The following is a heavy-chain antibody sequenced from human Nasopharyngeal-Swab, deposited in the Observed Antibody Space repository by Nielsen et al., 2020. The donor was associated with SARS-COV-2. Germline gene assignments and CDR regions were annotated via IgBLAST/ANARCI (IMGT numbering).Heavy chain of an antibody. Sequence: GESLKISCAASGFIFSIYSMNWVRQAPGKGLEWVSSISSSSNYIYYGDSVKGRFTISRDNTKKSLYLQMNSLRVEDTAVYYCARLGTESYHYYSLDVWGQGTTVTVSS. V-gene: IGHV3-21*01. CDR2: ISSSSNYI. D-gene: IGHD1-1*01. CDR3: ARLGTESYHYYSLDV. CDR1: GFIFSIYS. J-gene: IGHJ6*02.